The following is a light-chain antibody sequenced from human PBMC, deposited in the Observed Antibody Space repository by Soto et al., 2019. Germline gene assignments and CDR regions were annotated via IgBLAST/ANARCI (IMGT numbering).Light chain of an antibody. V-gene: IGLV2-8*01. CDR2: DVT. Sequence: QSVLTQPPSASGSPGQSVTISCTGTSSDVGGYAYVSWYQQHPGKAPKLMIYDVTKRPSGVPDRFSGSKSGNTASLTVSGLQAEDEADYYCSSYAGSNFWVFGGGTKLTVL. J-gene: IGLJ3*02. CDR1: SSDVGGYAY. CDR3: SSYAGSNFWV.